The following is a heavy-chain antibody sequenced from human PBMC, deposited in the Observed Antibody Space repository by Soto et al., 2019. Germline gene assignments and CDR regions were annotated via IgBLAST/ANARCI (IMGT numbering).Heavy chain of an antibody. D-gene: IGHD4-17*01. Sequence: GGSLRLSCAASGFTFSRYSMNWVRQAPGKGLEWVSYISSSSRTIYYADSVKGRFTISRDNAKNSLYLQMNSLRAEDTAVYYCARDYHGDWTDYWGQGTLVTVSS. J-gene: IGHJ4*02. CDR1: GFTFSRYS. CDR3: ARDYHGDWTDY. CDR2: ISSSSRTI. V-gene: IGHV3-48*01.